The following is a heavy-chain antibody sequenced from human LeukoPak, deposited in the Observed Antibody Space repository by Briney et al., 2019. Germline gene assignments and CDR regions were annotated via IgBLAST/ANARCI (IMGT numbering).Heavy chain of an antibody. Sequence: PGGSLRLSCAASGFTFSSYYMSWVRQAPGKGLEWVAVIYSGGSTYYAESVKGRFTIFRGNSNNILYLQMSRPRAEDTAVDYGARGLVSSRYWGYFDYWGQGTLVTVSS. D-gene: IGHD3-22*01. J-gene: IGHJ4*02. CDR3: ARGLVSSRYWGYFDY. CDR1: GFTFSSYY. V-gene: IGHV3-66*02. CDR2: IYSGGST.